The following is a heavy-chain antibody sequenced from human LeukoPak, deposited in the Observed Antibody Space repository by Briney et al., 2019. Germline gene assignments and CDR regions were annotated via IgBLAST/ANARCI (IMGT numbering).Heavy chain of an antibody. CDR1: GYTFTAYY. Sequence: ASVKVSCKASGYTFTAYYMHWVRQAPGQGLEWMGWINPNSGGTNSSQKFQDRVTLTRDTSISTAYMELGSLRSDDTAIYYCAKVRCSGGSCHFDYWGQGTLVTVSS. CDR2: INPNSGGT. V-gene: IGHV1-2*02. D-gene: IGHD2-15*01. CDR3: AKVRCSGGSCHFDY. J-gene: IGHJ4*02.